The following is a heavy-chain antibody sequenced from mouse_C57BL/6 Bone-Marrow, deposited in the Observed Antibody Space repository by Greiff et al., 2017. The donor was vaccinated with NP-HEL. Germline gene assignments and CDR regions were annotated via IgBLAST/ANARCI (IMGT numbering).Heavy chain of an antibody. Sequence: QQSCKASGYTFTSYWMHWVKQRPGRGLEWIGRIDPNSGGTKYNEKFKSKATLTVDKPSSTAYMQLSSLTSEDSAVYYCARRKTAMDYWGQGTSVTVSS. CDR2: IDPNSGGT. CDR3: ARRKTAMDY. V-gene: IGHV1-72*01. J-gene: IGHJ4*01. CDR1: GYTFTSYW.